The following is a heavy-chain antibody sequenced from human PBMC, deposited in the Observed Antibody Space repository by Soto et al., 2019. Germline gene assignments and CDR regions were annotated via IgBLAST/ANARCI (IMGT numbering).Heavy chain of an antibody. V-gene: IGHV4-39*01. CDR3: ARQARVVIILRYYGMDV. J-gene: IGHJ6*02. D-gene: IGHD3-3*01. CDR2: IYYSGST. Sequence: QLQLQESGPGLVKPSETLSLTCTVSGGSISSSSYYWGWIRQPPGKGLEWIGSIYYSGSTYYNPSLKSRVTISVDTSKNQFSLKLSSVTAADTAVYYCARQARVVIILRYYGMDVWGQGTTVTVSS. CDR1: GGSISSSSYY.